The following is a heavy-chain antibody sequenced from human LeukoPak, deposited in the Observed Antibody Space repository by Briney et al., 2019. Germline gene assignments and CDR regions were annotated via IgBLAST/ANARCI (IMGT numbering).Heavy chain of an antibody. CDR1: GFTFSRYW. D-gene: IGHD3-10*01. J-gene: IGHJ3*02. CDR3: ARDLYYSGSGSYDAFDI. Sequence: GGSLRLSCAVSGFTFSRYWMNWVRPAPGKGLAWVANVKQDGSEQYYVDSVKGRFHISRDNDKNSLYLQMNSLRPEDTAVYYCARDLYYSGSGSYDAFDIWGQGTMVTVSS. CDR2: VKQDGSEQ. V-gene: IGHV3-7*05.